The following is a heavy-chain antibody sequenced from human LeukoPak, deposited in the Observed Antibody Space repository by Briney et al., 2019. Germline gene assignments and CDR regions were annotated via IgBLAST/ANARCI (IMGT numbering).Heavy chain of an antibody. CDR2: IRYDGTNK. CDR3: AKSRGEQLYFRDFDY. CDR1: GFTFSRFG. V-gene: IGHV3-30*02. D-gene: IGHD1/OR15-1a*01. J-gene: IGHJ4*02. Sequence: GGSLRLSCAASGFTFSRFGMHWVRQAPGKGLQWVAFIRYDGTNKFYADSVKGRFTMSRDDPKNTLYLQMNSLSAEDTAVYYCAKSRGEQLYFRDFDYWGQGTLVTVAS.